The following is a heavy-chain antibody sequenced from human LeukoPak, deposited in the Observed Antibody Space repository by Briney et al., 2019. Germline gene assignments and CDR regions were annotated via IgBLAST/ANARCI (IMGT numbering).Heavy chain of an antibody. D-gene: IGHD2-15*01. V-gene: IGHV4-59*01. J-gene: IGHJ5*02. CDR2: IYYSGST. Sequence: SETLSLTCTVSGGSMSPYHWGWIRQPPGKGLEWTGYIYYSGSTNYNPSLKSRVTISVDTSKNQFSLKLSSVTAADTAVYYCARDPGGRSWFDPWGQGALVTVSS. CDR3: ARDPGGRSWFDP. CDR1: GGSMSPYH.